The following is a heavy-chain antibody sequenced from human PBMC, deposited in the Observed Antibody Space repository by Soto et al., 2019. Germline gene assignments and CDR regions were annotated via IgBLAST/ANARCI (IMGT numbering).Heavy chain of an antibody. Sequence: PWVSMRLSWAASGFTFTNHWIHCVRQAQGNGLEWVGRIKSKTDGGTTDYAEPVKGRFDISRDDSNNMVYLQMNSLKIEDTVIYYCTTDSYSSIIIVRFDYWGHGTLVTVSS. CDR2: IKSKTDGGTT. J-gene: IGHJ4*01. CDR3: TTDSYSSIIIVRFDY. V-gene: IGHV3-15*07. CDR1: GFTFTNHW. D-gene: IGHD2-2*01.